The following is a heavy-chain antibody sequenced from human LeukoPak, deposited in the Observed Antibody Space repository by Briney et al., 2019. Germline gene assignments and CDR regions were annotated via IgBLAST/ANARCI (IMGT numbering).Heavy chain of an antibody. Sequence: GGSLRLSCAASGXTFSSYEMNWVRQAPGKGLEWVSYIGGSGSTIYYADSVKGRFTISRDNAKNSLYLQMNSLRAEDTAVYYCARDLERRGSTTVDYWGHGTLVTVSS. D-gene: IGHD2-2*01. V-gene: IGHV3-48*03. J-gene: IGHJ4*01. CDR1: GXTFSSYE. CDR3: ARDLERRGSTTVDY. CDR2: IGGSGSTI.